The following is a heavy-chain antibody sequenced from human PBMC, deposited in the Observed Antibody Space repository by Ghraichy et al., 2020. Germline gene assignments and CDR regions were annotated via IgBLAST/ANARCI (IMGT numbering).Heavy chain of an antibody. CDR2: IYHSGST. CDR1: GGSISSSNW. D-gene: IGHD2-2*01. J-gene: IGHJ4*02. CDR3: ARKGSSSCYEDCYFDY. V-gene: IGHV4-4*02. Sequence: SETLSLTCAVSGGSISSSNWWSWVRQPPGKGLEWIGEIYHSGSTNYNPSLKSRVTISVDKSKNQFSLKLSSVTAADTAVYYCARKGSSSCYEDCYFDYWGQGTLVTVSS.